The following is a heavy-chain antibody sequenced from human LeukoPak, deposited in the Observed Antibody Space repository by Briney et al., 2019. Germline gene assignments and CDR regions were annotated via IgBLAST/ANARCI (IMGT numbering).Heavy chain of an antibody. Sequence: SETLSLTCAVYGGSFSSYYWSWVRQPPGKWREWLGEINHMGSTNYNPTLQSLVTISVDTSKNQFSLKLSSVTAADTAVYYCARGRVGYYYGSGTLNWFDPWGQGTLVTVSS. J-gene: IGHJ5*02. CDR2: INHMGST. CDR3: ARGRVGYYYGSGTLNWFDP. D-gene: IGHD3-10*01. CDR1: GGSFSSYY. V-gene: IGHV4-34*01.